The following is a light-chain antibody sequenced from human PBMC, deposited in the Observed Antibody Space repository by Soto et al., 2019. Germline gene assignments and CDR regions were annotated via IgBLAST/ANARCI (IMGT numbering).Light chain of an antibody. V-gene: IGKV3-11*01. Sequence: EIVLTQSPATLSLSPGERATLSCMASQSVSSFLAWYQQKPGQAPRLLIYDASNRATDIPARFSGSGSGTDFTLTISSLEPEDSAIYFCQQRSGWPPTFGGGTKVDIK. CDR2: DAS. J-gene: IGKJ4*01. CDR3: QQRSGWPPT. CDR1: QSVSSF.